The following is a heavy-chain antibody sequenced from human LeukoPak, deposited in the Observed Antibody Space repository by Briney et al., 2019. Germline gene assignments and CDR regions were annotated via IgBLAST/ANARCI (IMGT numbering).Heavy chain of an antibody. CDR2: IKQDGSEK. V-gene: IGHV3-7*01. CDR3: ATYDSGSGSHDY. Sequence: GGSLRLSCAASGFTFSNYWMNWVRQAPGKGLEWVANIKQDGSEKYYVDSVKGRFTISRDNSKNSLYLQMDSLRAEDTAVYYCATYDSGSGSHDYWGQGTLVTVSS. J-gene: IGHJ4*02. CDR1: GFTFSNYW. D-gene: IGHD3-10*01.